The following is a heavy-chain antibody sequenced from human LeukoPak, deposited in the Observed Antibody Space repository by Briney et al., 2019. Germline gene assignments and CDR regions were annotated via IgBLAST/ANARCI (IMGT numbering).Heavy chain of an antibody. V-gene: IGHV1-8*01. Sequence: EASVKVSCKASGYTFTSYDINWVRQATGQGLEWMGWMNPNSGNTGYAQKFQGRVTMTRDTSTSTVYMELSSLRSEDTAVYYCARVGYYGLPDYWGQGTLVTVSS. CDR2: MNPNSGNT. CDR1: GYTFTSYD. J-gene: IGHJ4*02. D-gene: IGHD3-10*01. CDR3: ARVGYYGLPDY.